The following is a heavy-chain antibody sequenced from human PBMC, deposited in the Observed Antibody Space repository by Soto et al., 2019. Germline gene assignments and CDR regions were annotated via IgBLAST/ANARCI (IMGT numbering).Heavy chain of an antibody. CDR3: AREVQVHTPAFVY. D-gene: IGHD3-10*01. Sequence: QVQLVQSGAEMKKPGSSVKVSCQSSGGTFNTYAMNWVRQAPGQGPEWMGDISPMFGAANYAPKFQCRVTITADESTGTSYMQLSILTSEDTALYFCAREVQVHTPAFVYWGQGTLVTVSS. V-gene: IGHV1-69*19. CDR1: GGTFNTYA. J-gene: IGHJ4*02. CDR2: ISPMFGAA.